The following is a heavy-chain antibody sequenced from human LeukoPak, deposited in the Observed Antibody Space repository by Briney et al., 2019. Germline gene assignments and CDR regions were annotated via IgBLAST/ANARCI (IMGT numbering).Heavy chain of an antibody. CDR3: ARGGGYNWFDP. CDR2: INHSGST. Sequence: SETLSVTCAVYGGSFSGYYRSWIRQPPGKGLEWIGEINHSGSTNYNSSLKSRVTISVDMSKNQFSLKLSSVTAADTAVYYCARGGGYNWFDPWGQGTLVTVSS. CDR1: GGSFSGYY. J-gene: IGHJ5*02. V-gene: IGHV4-34*01.